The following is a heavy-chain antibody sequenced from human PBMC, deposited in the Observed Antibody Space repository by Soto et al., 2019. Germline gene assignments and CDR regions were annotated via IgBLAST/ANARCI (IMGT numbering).Heavy chain of an antibody. CDR2: TYYRSKWYN. J-gene: IGHJ4*02. D-gene: IGHD3-16*02. CDR1: GDRVSSNSAT. Sequence: SQTLSLTCGISGDRVSSNSATWNWIRQCPSRGLEWLGRTYYRSKWYNDYAVSVNSRITISPDTSKNQFSLQLNSVTPDDSAVYYCTRDLGRDVWGSYRHPFDYWGQGTLVTAPQ. V-gene: IGHV6-1*01. CDR3: TRDLGRDVWGSYRHPFDY.